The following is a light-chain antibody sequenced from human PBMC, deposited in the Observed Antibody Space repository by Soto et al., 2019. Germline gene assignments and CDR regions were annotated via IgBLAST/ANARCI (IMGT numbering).Light chain of an antibody. CDR1: QSISSY. V-gene: IGKV1-39*01. Sequence: IQLTPSPSSLSPPLGDRVPITCRASQSISSYLNWYQQKPGKAPKLLIYAASSLQSGVPSRFSGSGSGTDFTLTISSLQPEDFATYYCQQSYSTPITFGQGTRLEI. J-gene: IGKJ5*01. CDR2: AAS. CDR3: QQSYSTPIT.